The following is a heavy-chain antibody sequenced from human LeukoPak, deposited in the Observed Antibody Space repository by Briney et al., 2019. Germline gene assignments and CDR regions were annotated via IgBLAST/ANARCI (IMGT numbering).Heavy chain of an antibody. D-gene: IGHD4-11*01. CDR3: ARDRVRGNSNPFFDY. V-gene: IGHV4-61*01. Sequence: SETLSLTCTVSGGSVSSGSYYWSWIRQPPGKGLEWIGHIYYSGSTNYNPSLKSRVTISVDTSKNQFSLKLSSVTAADTAVYYCARDRVRGNSNPFFDYWGQGTLVTVSS. CDR1: GGSVSSGSYY. J-gene: IGHJ4*02. CDR2: IYYSGST.